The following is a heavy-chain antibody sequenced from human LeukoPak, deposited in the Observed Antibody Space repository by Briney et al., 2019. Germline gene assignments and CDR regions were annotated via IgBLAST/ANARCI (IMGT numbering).Heavy chain of an antibody. Sequence: GGSLRLSCAASGFTFSSYSMNWVRQAPGKGLEWVSAISGSGGNTYYADFVKGRFTISRDNSKNTLYLQMNSLRAEDTAVYYCARDRNTYYDILTGYIPLDYWGQGTLVTVSS. V-gene: IGHV3-23*01. CDR2: ISGSGGNT. CDR3: ARDRNTYYDILTGYIPLDY. J-gene: IGHJ4*02. CDR1: GFTFSSYS. D-gene: IGHD3-9*01.